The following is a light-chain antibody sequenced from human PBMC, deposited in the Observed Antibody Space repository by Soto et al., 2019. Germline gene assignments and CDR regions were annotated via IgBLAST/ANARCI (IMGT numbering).Light chain of an antibody. Sequence: QSVLTQPPSASGSPGQSVTISCTGTSDDIGGGYNYVSWYQQHPDKAPRLIIFEVSARPSGVPARFSGSKSDNTASLTVSGLQAEDEAYYYCSSYAGRDKFVFGTGTKLTVL. CDR1: SDDIGGGYNY. V-gene: IGLV2-8*01. CDR3: SSYAGRDKFV. CDR2: EVS. J-gene: IGLJ1*01.